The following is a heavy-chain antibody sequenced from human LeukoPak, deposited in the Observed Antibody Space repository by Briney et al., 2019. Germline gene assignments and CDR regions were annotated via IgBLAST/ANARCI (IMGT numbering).Heavy chain of an antibody. D-gene: IGHD2-15*01. V-gene: IGHV1-2*06. J-gene: IGHJ4*02. CDR2: INPNSGGT. Sequence: ASVKVSCKASGYTFTAYYMHWVRQAPGQGLEWMGRINPNSGGTNYAQKFQGRVTMTRDTSISTAYMELSRLTSDDTAVYYCAREVNCSGGSCYYYWGQGTLVTVSS. CDR3: AREVNCSGGSCYYY. CDR1: GYTFTAYY.